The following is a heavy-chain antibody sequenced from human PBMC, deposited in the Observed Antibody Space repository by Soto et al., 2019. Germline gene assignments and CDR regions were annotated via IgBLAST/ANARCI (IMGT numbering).Heavy chain of an antibody. CDR1: GGSFSGYY. CDR3: ARGPTYYDRGAFDY. J-gene: IGHJ4*02. D-gene: IGHD3-22*01. CDR2: INHSGST. V-gene: IGHV4-34*01. Sequence: QVQLQQWGAGLLKPSETLSLTCAVYGGSFSGYYWSWIRQPPGKGLEWIGEINHSGSTNYNPSLKSRVTISVDPSKNQFSLKLSSVTAADTAVYYCARGPTYYDRGAFDYWGQGTLVTVSS.